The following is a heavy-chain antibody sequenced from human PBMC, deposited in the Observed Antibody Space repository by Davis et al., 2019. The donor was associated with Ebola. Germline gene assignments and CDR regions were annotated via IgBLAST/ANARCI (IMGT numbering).Heavy chain of an antibody. D-gene: IGHD2-2*02. CDR1: GGSFSAYY. CDR2: INHSGST. V-gene: IGHV4-34*01. CDR3: ARAPRRLGYCSSTSCHITN. Sequence: SETLSLTCAVYGGSFSAYYWSWIRQPPGKGLEWIGEINHSGSTNYNPSLKSRVTISVDTSKNQFSLKLSSVTAADTAVYYCARAPRRLGYCSSTSCHITNWGQGTLVTVSS. J-gene: IGHJ4*02.